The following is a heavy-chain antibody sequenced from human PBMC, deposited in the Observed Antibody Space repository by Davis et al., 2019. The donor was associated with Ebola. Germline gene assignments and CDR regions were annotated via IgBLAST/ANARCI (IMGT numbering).Heavy chain of an antibody. CDR1: GFTFSSYA. CDR3: ARDDIVVEWGGMDV. CDR2: ISYDGSNK. J-gene: IGHJ6*02. Sequence: GESPKISCAASGFTFSSYAMHWVRQAPGKGLKWVAVISYDGSNKYYADSVKGRFTISRDNSKNTLYLQMNSLRAEDTAVYYCARDDIVVEWGGMDVWGQGTTVTVSS. V-gene: IGHV3-30-3*01. D-gene: IGHD2-2*01.